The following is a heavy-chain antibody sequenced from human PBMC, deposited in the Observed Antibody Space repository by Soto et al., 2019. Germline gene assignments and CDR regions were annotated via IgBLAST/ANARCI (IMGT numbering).Heavy chain of an antibody. J-gene: IGHJ3*02. D-gene: IGHD4-17*01. CDR2: INSDGSST. Sequence: GGSLRLSCAASGFTFSSYWMHWVRQAPGKGLVWVSRINSDGSSTSYADSVKGRFTTSRDNAKNTLYLQMNSLRAEDTAVYYCASIYDYGDYDDAFDIWGQGTMVTVSS. CDR1: GFTFSSYW. V-gene: IGHV3-74*01. CDR3: ASIYDYGDYDDAFDI.